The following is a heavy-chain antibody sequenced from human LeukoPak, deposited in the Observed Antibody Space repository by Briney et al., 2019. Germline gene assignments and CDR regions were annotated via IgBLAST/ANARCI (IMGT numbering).Heavy chain of an antibody. CDR2: ISGGGGST. CDR1: GFTFTTYA. J-gene: IGHJ4*02. Sequence: QTGGSLRLSCAASGFTFTTYAMSWVRQAPGKGLEWVSAISGGGGSTHYVDSVKGRFTISRDNSKNTLYLQMNSLRAEDTAVYFCAKDLMPRRRESWNRIAAAGPQPLDYWGQGTLVTVSS. CDR3: AKDLMPRRRESWNRIAAAGPQPLDY. D-gene: IGHD6-13*01. V-gene: IGHV3-23*01.